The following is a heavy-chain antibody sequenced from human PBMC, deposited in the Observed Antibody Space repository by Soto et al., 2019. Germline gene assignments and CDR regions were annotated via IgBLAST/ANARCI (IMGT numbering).Heavy chain of an antibody. CDR3: ARDPLSRLTGYWQPYYYSGMDV. Sequence: ASVKVSCKTSGYTFPNYGISWVRQAPGQGLEWMGWITPYNDNKNYAQKFKDRLTMTTDTSTSTANMELRSLKSDNSAINYCARDPLSRLTGYWQPYYYSGMDVWGQGTTVTVSS. CDR1: GYTFPNYG. V-gene: IGHV1-18*01. J-gene: IGHJ6*02. CDR2: ITPYNDNK. D-gene: IGHD3-9*01.